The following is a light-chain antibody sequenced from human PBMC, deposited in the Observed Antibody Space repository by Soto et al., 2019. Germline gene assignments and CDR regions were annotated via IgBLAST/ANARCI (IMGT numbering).Light chain of an antibody. CDR1: NIGSKS. CDR2: DDS. V-gene: IGLV3-21*02. Sequence: SYELTQPPSVSVAPGQTARITCGGNNIGSKSVHWYQQRPGQAPVLVLYDDSNRPSGIPERFSGSNSGSTATLTISSVEARDEADYFCQVWDIRSDQYLFGTGTKLTVL. CDR3: QVWDIRSDQYL. J-gene: IGLJ1*01.